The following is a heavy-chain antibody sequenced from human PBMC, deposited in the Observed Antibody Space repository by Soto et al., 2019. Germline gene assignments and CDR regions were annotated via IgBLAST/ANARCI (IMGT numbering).Heavy chain of an antibody. Sequence: GGSLRLSCAASGFIFSNYAMSWVRQAPGKGLEWVSTINGSGGSTYYADSVKGRFTISRDNSENTLYLQMNSLRAEDTAVYYCAKDHRFSSGWYNWFDPWGKATLVTVSS. CDR3: AKDHRFSSGWYNWFDP. V-gene: IGHV3-23*01. D-gene: IGHD6-19*01. CDR2: INGSGGST. CDR1: GFIFSNYA. J-gene: IGHJ5*02.